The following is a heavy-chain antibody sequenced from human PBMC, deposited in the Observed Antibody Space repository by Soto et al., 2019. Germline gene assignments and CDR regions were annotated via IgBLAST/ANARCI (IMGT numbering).Heavy chain of an antibody. CDR3: ARDRGNWTPRPGWFDP. J-gene: IGHJ5*02. CDR1: GGSISSYY. D-gene: IGHD1-1*01. V-gene: IGHV4-59*12. CDR2: IYYSGST. Sequence: SETLSLTCTVSGGSISSYYWSWIRQPPGKGLEWIGYIYYSGSTNYNPSLKSRVTISVDTSKHQFSLKLSSVTAADTAVYYCARDRGNWTPRPGWFDPWGQGTLVTVSS.